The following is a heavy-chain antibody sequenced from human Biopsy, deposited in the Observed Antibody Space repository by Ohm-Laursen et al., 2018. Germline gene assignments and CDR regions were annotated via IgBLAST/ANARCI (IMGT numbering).Heavy chain of an antibody. D-gene: IGHD3-9*01. J-gene: IGHJ1*01. V-gene: IGHV1-69*06. CDR2: NIPILGTG. Sequence: VSSVKVSCKAPGGTFSNYGVNWVRQAPGQGLEWLGGNIPILGTGNYAQKFQDRVTVAADTSTSTATMGLRSLRPDDTAVYYCATKLTGYFHHWGQGTLVIVSS. CDR3: ATKLTGYFHH. CDR1: GGTFSNYG.